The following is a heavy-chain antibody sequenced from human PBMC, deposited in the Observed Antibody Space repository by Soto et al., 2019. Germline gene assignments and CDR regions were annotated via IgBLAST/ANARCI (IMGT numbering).Heavy chain of an antibody. CDR1: GYTFTSYA. V-gene: IGHV1-3*05. Sequence: QVQLVQSGAEEKKPGASVKVSCKASGYTFTSYAMHLVLQAPGQRLEWMGWINAGNGNTKYSQKFQGRVTITRDTSASTAYMELSSLRSEDTAVSYCARSTVVVPALDYWGQRFLVIVSS. J-gene: IGHJ4*02. CDR3: ARSTVVVPALDY. CDR2: INAGNGNT. D-gene: IGHD2-21*02.